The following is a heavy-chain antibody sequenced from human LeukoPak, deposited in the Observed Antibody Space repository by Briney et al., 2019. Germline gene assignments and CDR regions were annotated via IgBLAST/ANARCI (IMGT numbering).Heavy chain of an antibody. Sequence: GGSLRLSCAASGFTFSSYWRHWVRQAPGKRLIWFSRINSGGSSTSYADSVKVRFTISRDNAKNTLYLQMNSLRAEDTVFFYKQKTAYDILTGYSWFDPWGQGTLVTVSS. J-gene: IGHJ5*02. V-gene: IGHV3-74*01. CDR2: INSGGSST. CDR3: QKTAYDILTGYSWFDP. D-gene: IGHD3-9*01. CDR1: GFTFSSYW.